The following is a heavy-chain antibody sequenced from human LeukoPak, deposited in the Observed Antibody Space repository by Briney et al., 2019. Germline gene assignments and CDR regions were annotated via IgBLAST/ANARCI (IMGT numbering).Heavy chain of an antibody. Sequence: GGSLRLSCAASGFTFSSYSMNWVRQAPGKGLEWVSSISSSSSYIYYADSVKGRFTISRDNAESSVYLELNSLRVDDTAIYYCTRDSGTYRPIDYWGQGTLVTVSS. CDR2: ISSSSSYI. D-gene: IGHD3-16*02. CDR3: TRDSGTYRPIDY. V-gene: IGHV3-21*01. CDR1: GFTFSSYS. J-gene: IGHJ4*02.